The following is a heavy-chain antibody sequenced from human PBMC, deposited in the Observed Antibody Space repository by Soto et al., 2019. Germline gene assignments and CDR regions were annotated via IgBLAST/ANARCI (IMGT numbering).Heavy chain of an antibody. Sequence: PGGSLRLSCTASGFTFGDYAMSWFRQAPGKGQEWVGFIRSKAYGGTTEYAASVKGRFTISRDDSKSIAYLQMNSLKTEDTAVYYCTRTVYFWSGYYTVLGATFDYWGQGTLVTVSS. CDR1: GFTFGDYA. D-gene: IGHD3-3*01. CDR3: TRTVYFWSGYYTVLGATFDY. V-gene: IGHV3-49*03. J-gene: IGHJ4*02. CDR2: IRSKAYGGTT.